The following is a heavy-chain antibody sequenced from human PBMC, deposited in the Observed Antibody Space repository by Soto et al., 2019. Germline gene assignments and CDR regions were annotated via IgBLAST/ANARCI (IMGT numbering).Heavy chain of an antibody. V-gene: IGHV1-69*13. J-gene: IGHJ4*02. CDR1: GGTFSSYA. D-gene: IGHD3-22*01. CDR3: ARVYYYDSSGTFDY. Sequence: ASGKVSCKASGGTFSSYAISWVRQAPGQGLEWMGGIIPIFGTANYAQKFQGRVTITADESTSTAYMELSSLRSEDTAVYYCARVYYYDSSGTFDYWGQGTLVTVSS. CDR2: IIPIFGTA.